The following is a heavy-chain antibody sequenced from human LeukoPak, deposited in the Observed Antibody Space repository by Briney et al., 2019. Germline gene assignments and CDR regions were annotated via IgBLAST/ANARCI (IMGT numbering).Heavy chain of an antibody. Sequence: GGSLRLSCTASGFTFASHSMTWVRQAPGKGLEWVSAITTSGDNTYYAESVRGRFTISRDNSKNTLSLQMNSLRVEDTAVYYCAKETKYCSSTSCYGDDYWGQGTLVTVSS. V-gene: IGHV3-23*01. CDR2: ITTSGDNT. J-gene: IGHJ4*02. CDR1: GFTFASHS. CDR3: AKETKYCSSTSCYGDDY. D-gene: IGHD2-2*01.